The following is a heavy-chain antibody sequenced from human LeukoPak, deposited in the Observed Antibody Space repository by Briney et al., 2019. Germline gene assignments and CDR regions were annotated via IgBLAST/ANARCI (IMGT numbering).Heavy chain of an antibody. CDR1: GYTFIGYY. J-gene: IGHJ6*02. CDR3: ARLSGIAAADDYYYYGMDV. CDR2: TNPNSGGT. D-gene: IGHD6-13*01. V-gene: IGHV1-2*02. Sequence: GASVKVSCKASGYTFIGYYMHWVRQAPGQGLEWMGWTNPNSGGTNYAQKFQGRVTMTRDTSISTAYMELSRLRSDDTAVYYCARLSGIAAADDYYYYGMDVWGQGTTVTVSS.